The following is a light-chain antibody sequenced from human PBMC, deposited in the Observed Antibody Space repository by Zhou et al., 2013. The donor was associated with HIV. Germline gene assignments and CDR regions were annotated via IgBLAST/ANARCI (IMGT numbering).Light chain of an antibody. J-gene: IGKJ3*01. CDR1: QSVSSY. Sequence: EIVLTQSPATLSLSPGERAILSCRASQSVSSYLAWYQQKPGQAPRLLIYDASNRATGIPARFSGSGSGTDFILTISSLEPEDFAVYYCQQRSDWPPLFTFGPGTKVDIK. CDR2: DAS. V-gene: IGKV3-11*01. CDR3: QQRSDWPPLFT.